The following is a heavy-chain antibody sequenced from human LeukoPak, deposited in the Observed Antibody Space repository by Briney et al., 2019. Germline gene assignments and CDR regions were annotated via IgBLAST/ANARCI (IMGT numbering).Heavy chain of an antibody. J-gene: IGHJ1*01. D-gene: IGHD6-13*01. CDR2: IRYDGSNK. V-gene: IGHV3-30*02. Sequence: GGSLRLSCAASGFTFSSYGMHWVRQAPGKGLEWVAFIRYDGSNKYYADSVKGRFTISRDNSKNTLYLQMNSLRAEDTAVYYCAKGRFYRQQLAEYFQHWGQGTLVTVSS. CDR3: AKGRFYRQQLAEYFQH. CDR1: GFTFSSYG.